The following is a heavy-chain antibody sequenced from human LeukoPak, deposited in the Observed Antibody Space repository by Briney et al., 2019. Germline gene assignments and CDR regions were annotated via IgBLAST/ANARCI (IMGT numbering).Heavy chain of an antibody. V-gene: IGHV3-33*01. CDR2: IWYDGSNK. CDR1: GFTFSSYV. J-gene: IGHJ4*02. Sequence: HAGRSLRLSCAASGFTFSSYVMHWVRQAPGKRLEWVAVIWYDGSNKYYADSVKGRFTISRDNSKNTLYLQMNSLRAEDTAVYYCARGKLGYSTLDYWGQGTLVTVSS. CDR3: ARGKLGYSTLDY. D-gene: IGHD6-13*01.